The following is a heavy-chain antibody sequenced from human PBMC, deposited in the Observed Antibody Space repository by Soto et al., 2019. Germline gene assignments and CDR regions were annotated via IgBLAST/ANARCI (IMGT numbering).Heavy chain of an antibody. CDR3: ARGGGVGVAGSAAFDM. D-gene: IGHD3-3*01. V-gene: IGHV1-2*02. CDR2: INPATGAA. J-gene: IGHJ3*02. CDR1: GYPVTAYY. Sequence: QLHLVQSGAVVKKPGASVTVSCSASGYPVTAYYMHWVRQAPGRGLEWMGGINPATGAAKYTQTFHGRVTRTRDTADSTVFMELSGLASEDTAVFYCARGGGVGVAGSAAFDMWGQGNLVTVSS.